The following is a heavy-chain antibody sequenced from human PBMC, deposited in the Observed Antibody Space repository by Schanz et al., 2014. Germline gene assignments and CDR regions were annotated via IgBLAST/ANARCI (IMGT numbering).Heavy chain of an antibody. CDR3: AREKGHGYSGLS. CDR1: GYTFTGYY. J-gene: IGHJ5*02. V-gene: IGHV1-2*06. CDR2: INPNTGGT. Sequence: QVQLLQSGAEVKKPGASVKVSCKASGYTFTGYYIHWVRQAPGQGLEWMGRINPNTGGTNFAQKFQGRVTMTRDTSITTAYMDLSGLTSDXPAVYYCAREKGHGYSGLSWGQGTLLAVSS. D-gene: IGHD5-12*01.